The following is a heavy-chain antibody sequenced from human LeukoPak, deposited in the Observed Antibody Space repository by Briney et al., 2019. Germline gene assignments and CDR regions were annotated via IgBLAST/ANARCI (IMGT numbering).Heavy chain of an antibody. D-gene: IGHD2-2*01. Sequence: GGSLRLSCAASGFTFRSYAMNWVRQAPGKGLEWVLAISADGDSTYYADSVKGRFTISRDNSKNTLYLQMSSLRPGDTAVYYCAKRRYCTSSTCHDFDYWGQGTLVTVSS. J-gene: IGHJ4*02. CDR2: ISADGDST. CDR1: GFTFRSYA. V-gene: IGHV3-23*01. CDR3: AKRRYCTSSTCHDFDY.